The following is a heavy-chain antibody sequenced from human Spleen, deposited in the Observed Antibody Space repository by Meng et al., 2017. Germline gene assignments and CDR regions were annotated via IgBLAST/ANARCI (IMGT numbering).Heavy chain of an antibody. V-gene: IGHV1-18*01. D-gene: IGHD6-19*01. CDR3: VKHSSDWSLDS. CDR1: GYTYTHYQ. J-gene: IGHJ4*02. CDR2: IHPSGNA. Sequence: QVQLVQSGAEGKKPGASVKVSCKASGYTYTHYQMDWVRQAPGQGLEWMGWIHPSGNANYAQKFQGRVTMTTDTSTTTAYMELRSLRSDDSALYYCVKHSSDWSLDSWGQETLVTVSS.